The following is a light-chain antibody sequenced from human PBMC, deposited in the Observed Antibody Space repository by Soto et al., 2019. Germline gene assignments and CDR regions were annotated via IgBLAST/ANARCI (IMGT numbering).Light chain of an antibody. CDR2: SSN. Sequence: QSVLTQPPSASGTPGQRVTISCSGSRSNIGSSYVYWYQQRPGTAPKLLIYSSNQRPSGVPDRFSGSKSGTSASLAISGLRSDDEADYYCAAWDDSLYGQVFGTGTKLTVL. CDR1: RSNIGSSY. CDR3: AAWDDSLYGQV. V-gene: IGLV1-47*02. J-gene: IGLJ1*01.